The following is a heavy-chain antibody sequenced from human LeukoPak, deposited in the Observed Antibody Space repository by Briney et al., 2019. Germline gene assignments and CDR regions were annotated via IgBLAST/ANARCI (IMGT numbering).Heavy chain of an antibody. CDR1: GYTFTSYD. V-gene: IGHV1-8*01. CDR2: MNPNSGNT. Sequence: ASVKVSCKASGYTFTSYDINWVRQATGQGLESMGWMNPNSGNTGYAQKFQGRVTMTRNTSISTAYMELSSLRSEDTAVYYCARTYVTHYYYYYYMDVWGKGTTVTVSS. CDR3: ARTYVTHYYYYYYMDV. D-gene: IGHD3-16*01. J-gene: IGHJ6*03.